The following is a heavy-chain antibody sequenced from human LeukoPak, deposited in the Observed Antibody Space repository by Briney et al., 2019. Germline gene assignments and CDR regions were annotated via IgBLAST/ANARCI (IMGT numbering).Heavy chain of an antibody. Sequence: PGGSLRLSCTASGFTFGDYAMSWVRQAPGKGLEWVGFIRSKAYGGTTEYAASVKGRFTISRDDSKSIAYLQMNSLKTEDTAVYYCTRVMYYYDSSGYYYWGQGTLVTVSS. V-gene: IGHV3-49*04. CDR3: TRVMYYYDSSGYYY. J-gene: IGHJ4*02. CDR1: GFTFGDYA. CDR2: IRSKAYGGTT. D-gene: IGHD3-22*01.